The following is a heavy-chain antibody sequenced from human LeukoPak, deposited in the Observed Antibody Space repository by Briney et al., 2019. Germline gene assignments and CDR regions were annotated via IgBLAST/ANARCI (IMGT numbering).Heavy chain of an antibody. CDR1: GGTFSSYA. V-gene: IGHV1-69*04. D-gene: IGHD2-15*01. CDR2: IIPILGIA. Sequence: GASVKVSCKASGGTFSSYAISWVRQAPGQGLEWMGRIIPILGIANYAQKFQGRVTITADKSTSTAYMELCSLRSEDTAVYYCARDPGLPHLLSVGTSSATPWWFDPWGQGTLVTVSS. CDR3: ARDPGLPHLLSVGTSSATPWWFDP. J-gene: IGHJ5*02.